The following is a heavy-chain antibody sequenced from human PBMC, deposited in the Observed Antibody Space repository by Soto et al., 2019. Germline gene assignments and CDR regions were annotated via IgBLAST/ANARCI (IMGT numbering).Heavy chain of an antibody. Sequence: ASVKVSCKTSGYIFTAYSMHWVRQAPGQGLEWMGVVNPSGGSAHYAQSFEGRVTLTRDTSTSTFYMELSSLRSEDTAVYYCAREENCRGGTCYSEYFHHWGQGALVTVSS. CDR1: GYIFTAYS. CDR3: AREENCRGGTCYSEYFHH. J-gene: IGHJ1*01. CDR2: VNPSGGSA. V-gene: IGHV1-46*01. D-gene: IGHD2-15*01.